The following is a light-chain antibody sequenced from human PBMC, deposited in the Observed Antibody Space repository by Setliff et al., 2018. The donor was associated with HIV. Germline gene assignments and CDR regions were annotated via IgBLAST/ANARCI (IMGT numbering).Light chain of an antibody. CDR3: QVWDSSTDHPYV. Sequence: SYELTQPPSVSVAPGKTARITCGGNNIGSKSVHWYQQKPGQAPILVIYYDNDRPSGIPERFSGSNSGNTATLTISRVDAGDEADYYCQVWDSSTDHPYVFGTGTKVTVL. J-gene: IGLJ1*01. CDR2: YDN. CDR1: NIGSKS. V-gene: IGLV3-21*04.